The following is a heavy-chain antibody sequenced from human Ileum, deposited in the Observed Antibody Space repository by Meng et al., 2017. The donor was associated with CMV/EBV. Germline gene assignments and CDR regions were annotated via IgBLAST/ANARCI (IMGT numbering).Heavy chain of an antibody. D-gene: IGHD6-13*01. CDR3: TRDLLVAAAAVFDS. Sequence: DSGSGRASPAQTRSHPVIASVGSANSHWWSWIRQSAGKGLEWIGRIYITGRTNYNTSLKSRVTLSIDKSKDQFSLRLNSVTAADTAVYYCTRDLLVAAAAVFDSWGQGTLVTVSS. CDR2: IYITGRT. CDR1: VGSANSHW. J-gene: IGHJ4*02. V-gene: IGHV4-4*07.